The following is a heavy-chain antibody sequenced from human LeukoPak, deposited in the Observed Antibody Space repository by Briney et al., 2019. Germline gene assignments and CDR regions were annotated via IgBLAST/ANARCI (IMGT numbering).Heavy chain of an antibody. J-gene: IGHJ4*02. CDR3: ANDINLVGAGGSYFDY. D-gene: IGHD1-26*01. CDR2: ISGSGGST. V-gene: IGHV3-23*01. Sequence: PGGSLRLSCAASGFTFSSYAMSWVRQAPGKGLEWVSAISGSGGSTYYADSVKGRFTISRDNSKNTLYLQMNSLRAEDTAVYYCANDINLVGAGGSYFDYWGQGTLVTVSS. CDR1: GFTFSSYA.